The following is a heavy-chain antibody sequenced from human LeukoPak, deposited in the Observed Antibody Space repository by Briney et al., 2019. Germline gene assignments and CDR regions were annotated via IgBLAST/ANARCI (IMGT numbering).Heavy chain of an antibody. J-gene: IGHJ4*02. CDR2: ISAYNGNT. V-gene: IGHV1-18*01. CDR3: ARVRTTGSGWTQKDFDY. CDR1: GYTFTSYG. D-gene: IGHD6-19*01. Sequence: VASVKVSCKASGYTFTSYGISWVRQAPGQGLEWMGWISAYNGNTNYAQKLQGRVTMTTDTSTSTAYMELSSLTSEDTAVYYCARVRTTGSGWTQKDFDYWGQGTLVTVSS.